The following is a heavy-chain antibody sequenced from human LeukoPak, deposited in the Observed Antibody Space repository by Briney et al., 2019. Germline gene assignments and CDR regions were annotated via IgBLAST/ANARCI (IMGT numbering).Heavy chain of an antibody. D-gene: IGHD2-2*01. Sequence: SETLSLTCTVSGGSISSGDYYWSWIRQPPGKGLEWIGYIYYSGSTYYNPSLKSRVTISVDTSKNQFSLKLSSVTAADTAVYYCARLEISGTSFFDYWGQGTLSPSPQ. CDR3: ARLEISGTSFFDY. CDR1: GGSISSGDYY. V-gene: IGHV4-30-4*08. CDR2: IYYSGST. J-gene: IGHJ4*02.